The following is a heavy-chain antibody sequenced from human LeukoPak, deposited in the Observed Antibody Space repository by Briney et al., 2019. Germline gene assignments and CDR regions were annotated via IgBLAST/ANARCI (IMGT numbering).Heavy chain of an antibody. J-gene: IGHJ4*02. CDR1: GFTFSSYG. Sequence: GGSLRLSCAASGFTFSSYGMHWVRQAPGKGLEWVAVISYDGSNKYYADSVKGRFTISRDNSKNTLYLQMNGLRAEDTAVYYCAKGGSYFDQYYFDYWGQGTLVTVSS. CDR2: ISYDGSNK. CDR3: AKGGSYFDQYYFDY. D-gene: IGHD1-26*01. V-gene: IGHV3-30*18.